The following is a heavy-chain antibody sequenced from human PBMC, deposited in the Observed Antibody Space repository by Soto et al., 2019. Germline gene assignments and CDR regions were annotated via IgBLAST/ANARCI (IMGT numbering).Heavy chain of an antibody. J-gene: IGHJ6*03. CDR2: ISAYNGNT. V-gene: IGHV1-18*01. D-gene: IGHD6-19*01. Sequence: QDQLVQSGVEVKKPGASVKVSCKASGYSFTNYGITWVRQAPGQGFEWMGWISAYNGNTNYAQKFQGRVTLTTDASTSKAYLELRILRSDDTAVYYCARDRGVAPPVAGNTHYYYYMDVWGKGTTVTVSS. CDR1: GYSFTNYG. CDR3: ARDRGVAPPVAGNTHYYYYMDV.